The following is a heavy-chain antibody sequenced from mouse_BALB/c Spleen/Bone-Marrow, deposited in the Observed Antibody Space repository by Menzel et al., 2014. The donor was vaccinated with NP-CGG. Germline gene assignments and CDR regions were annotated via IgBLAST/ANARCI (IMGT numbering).Heavy chain of an antibody. J-gene: IGHJ1*01. CDR1: GFSLTSYG. CDR3: AKQGLPDWYFDF. CDR2: IWGDGST. V-gene: IGHV2-3*01. D-gene: IGHD3-1*01. Sequence: VKLQESGPGLMETSQSLSITCTVSGFSLTSYGVSWVRQPPGKGLEWLGVIWGDGSTNYHSALISRLSIGKDNSKSQVFLKLNSLQTDDTATYYCAKQGLPDWYFDFFGAGTTATVSS.